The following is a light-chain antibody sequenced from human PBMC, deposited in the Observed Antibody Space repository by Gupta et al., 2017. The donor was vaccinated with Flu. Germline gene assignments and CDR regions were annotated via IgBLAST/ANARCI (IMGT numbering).Light chain of an antibody. CDR2: GAS. CDR1: QSISASY. V-gene: IGKV3-20*01. Sequence: IVFTQSPGTLSLSPGERATLSCRASQSISASYLAWYQQKPGQAPRRLIYGASNRATGIPDRFSGSESGTDFTITIRRLEAEDFAVDYCQQYAGAQWTCGQGTKVEIK. CDR3: QQYAGAQWT. J-gene: IGKJ1*01.